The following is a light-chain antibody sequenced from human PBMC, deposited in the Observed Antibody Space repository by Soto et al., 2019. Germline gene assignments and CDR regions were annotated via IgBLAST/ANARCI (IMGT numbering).Light chain of an antibody. J-gene: IGLJ2*01. CDR3: SSYTHRDPSTVV. Sequence: QSALTQPASVSGSPGQSITISCTGSSSDVGTYNYVSWYQQHPGKAPKLMIYEVSNRPSGVSDRFSGSKSGNTASLTISGLQAEDEASYYCSSYTHRDPSTVVFGGGTKVTVL. CDR1: SSDVGTYNY. V-gene: IGLV2-14*01. CDR2: EVS.